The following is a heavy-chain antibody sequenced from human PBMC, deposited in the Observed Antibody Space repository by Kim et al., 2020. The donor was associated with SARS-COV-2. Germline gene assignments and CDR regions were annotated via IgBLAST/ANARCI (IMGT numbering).Heavy chain of an antibody. CDR1: GPTSSNSA. J-gene: IGHJ2*01. CDR3: ARHHHVTTVTFYWYLDL. V-gene: IGHV3-23*01. Sequence: GGSLRLSCAASGPTSSNSAMSWVRQAPGKGLEWVAGIFGSGSGTYYADSVRGRFIISRDNSQGTVYLQMDNLRGEDTAVYYCARHHHVTTVTFYWYLDLWGRGTLVTVSS. CDR2: IFGSGSGT. D-gene: IGHD2-21*02.